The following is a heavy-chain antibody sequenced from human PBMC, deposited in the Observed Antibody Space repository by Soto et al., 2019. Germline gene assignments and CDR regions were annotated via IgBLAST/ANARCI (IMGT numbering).Heavy chain of an antibody. V-gene: IGHV3-30*03. CDR3: ARAYYFGSGTSYTLYY. J-gene: IGHJ4*02. CDR2: ISDDGVSK. CDR1: GFTFSNYV. Sequence: GGSRRRSWAASGFTFSNYVMHGVRQAPGKGLEWVAVISDDGVSKYYADSVQGRFTISRDNSESVVLLQMNSLRPDDTALYFCARAYYFGSGTSYTLYYWGQGTQVTVSS. D-gene: IGHD3-10*01.